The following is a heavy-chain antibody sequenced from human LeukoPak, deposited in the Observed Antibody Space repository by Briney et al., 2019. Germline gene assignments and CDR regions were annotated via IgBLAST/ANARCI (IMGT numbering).Heavy chain of an antibody. CDR3: ARFGYVAAVDV. D-gene: IGHD2-15*01. V-gene: IGHV3-7*01. Sequence: GGSLRLSCAASGFSFSAYWMSWVRQAPGTGLEWVANINPAGSETYYVDPVKGRFSISRDNAKNLVYLQMNSLRAEDTAVYHCARFGYVAAVDVWGQGTPVTVSS. J-gene: IGHJ4*02. CDR2: INPAGSET. CDR1: GFSFSAYW.